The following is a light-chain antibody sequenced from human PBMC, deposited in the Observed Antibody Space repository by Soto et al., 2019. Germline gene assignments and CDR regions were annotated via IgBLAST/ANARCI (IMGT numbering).Light chain of an antibody. CDR3: SSYTSSSTLYV. CDR1: SRDVGGYNY. V-gene: IGLV2-14*03. J-gene: IGLJ1*01. CDR2: DVS. Sequence: QSLLSHPASLSGSPGQSVNITCTGNSRDVGGYNYVSWYQQLPGKAPKLIIYDVSNRPSGVSNRFSASKPANAASLTISGLQAEDEADYYCSSYTSSSTLYVFGTGTKVTVL.